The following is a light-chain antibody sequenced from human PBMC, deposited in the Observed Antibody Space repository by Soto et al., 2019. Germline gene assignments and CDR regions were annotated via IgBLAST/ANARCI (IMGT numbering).Light chain of an antibody. CDR1: QSISSSY. J-gene: IGKJ1*01. CDR3: QQYASSPRT. Sequence: ENVLTQSPGTLSLSPGERATLSCRASQSISSSYLAWYQQKPGQAPRLLIYAASSRATGIPDGFSGSGSGTDFTLTISRLEPDDFAVYYCQQYASSPRTFGQGTKVEIK. CDR2: AAS. V-gene: IGKV3-20*01.